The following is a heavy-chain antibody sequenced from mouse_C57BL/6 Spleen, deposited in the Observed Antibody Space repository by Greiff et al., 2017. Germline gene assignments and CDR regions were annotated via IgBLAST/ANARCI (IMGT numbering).Heavy chain of an antibody. CDR1: GFTFSSYT. D-gene: IGHD2-4*01. V-gene: IGHV5-9*01. J-gene: IGHJ3*01. CDR2: ISGGGGNT. CDR3: AVETPANYDCDGSNWPFAD. Sequence: EVMLVESGGGLVKPGGSLKLSCAASGFTFSSYTMSWVRQTPEKRLEWVATISGGGGNTYYPDSVKGRFTISRDNAKNTLYLQMRSLRSEDTALYDCAVETPANYDCDGSNWPFADWGQGTLVTVSA.